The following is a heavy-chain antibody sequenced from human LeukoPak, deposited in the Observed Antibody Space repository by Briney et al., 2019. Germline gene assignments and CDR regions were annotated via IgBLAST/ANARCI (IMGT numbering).Heavy chain of an antibody. Sequence: PSETLSLTCAVYGGSFSGYYWSWIRQPPGKGLEWIGEINHSGSTNYNPSLKSRVTISVDTSKNQFSLKLSSVTAADTAVYYCVRRPSGWGYYFDYWGQGTLVTVSS. CDR1: GGSFSGYY. CDR2: INHSGST. V-gene: IGHV4-34*01. D-gene: IGHD6-19*01. J-gene: IGHJ4*02. CDR3: VRRPSGWGYYFDY.